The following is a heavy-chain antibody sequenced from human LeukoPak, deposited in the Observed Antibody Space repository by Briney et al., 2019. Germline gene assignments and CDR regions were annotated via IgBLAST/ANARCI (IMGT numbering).Heavy chain of an antibody. CDR3: ARDRVRGYSYGRGFYGMDV. CDR2: IYYSGST. CDR1: GDSVSSGNYY. D-gene: IGHD5-18*01. V-gene: IGHV4-30-4*08. Sequence: SETLSLTCTVSGDSVSSGNYYWSWIRQPPGKGLEWIGYIYYSGSTYYNPSLKSRVTISVDTSKNQFSLKLSSVTAADTAAYYCARDRVRGYSYGRGFYGMDVWGQGTTVTVSS. J-gene: IGHJ6*02.